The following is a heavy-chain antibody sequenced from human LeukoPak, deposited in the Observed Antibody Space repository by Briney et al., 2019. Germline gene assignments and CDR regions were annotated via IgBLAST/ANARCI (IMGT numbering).Heavy chain of an antibody. Sequence: SETLSLTCTVSSGSIRSKTYYWDWIRQPPGKGLEWIGSISYSGSTYYNPSLKSRVTISGDTSKNQFSLRLSSVTAADTAVYYCARRYDWNYVYFDYWGQGTLVTVSS. CDR1: SGSIRSKTYY. CDR2: ISYSGST. J-gene: IGHJ4*02. CDR3: ARRYDWNYVYFDY. V-gene: IGHV4-39*01. D-gene: IGHD1-7*01.